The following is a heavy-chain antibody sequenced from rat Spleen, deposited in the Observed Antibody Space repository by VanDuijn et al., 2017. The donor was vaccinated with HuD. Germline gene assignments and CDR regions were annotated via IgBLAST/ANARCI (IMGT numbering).Heavy chain of an antibody. Sequence: EVQLVESGGGLVQPGRSLKVSCAASGFSFRDFAMAWVRMPPKKGLEWVATIIYDGSKTYYRDSVKGRFTISRDNAKSSLSLQMDSLRSEDTATYYCTRGGYFRYWGQGVMVTVSS. D-gene: IGHD2-5*01. J-gene: IGHJ2*01. CDR1: GFSFRDFA. CDR2: IIYDGSKT. V-gene: IGHV5-17*01. CDR3: TRGGYFRY.